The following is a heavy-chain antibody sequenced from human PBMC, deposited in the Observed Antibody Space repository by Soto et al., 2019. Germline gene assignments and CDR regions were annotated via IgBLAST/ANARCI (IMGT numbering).Heavy chain of an antibody. V-gene: IGHV1-69*13. CDR2: IIPIFGTA. D-gene: IGHD6-13*01. Sequence: SVKVSCKASGGTFSSYAISWVRQAPGQGLEWMGGIIPIFGTANYAQKFQGRVTITADESTSTAYMELSSLRSEDTAVYYCARDATSIAAADMTVGYNWFDLWGQGTLVTVTS. CDR3: ARDATSIAAADMTVGYNWFDL. J-gene: IGHJ5*02. CDR1: GGTFSSYA.